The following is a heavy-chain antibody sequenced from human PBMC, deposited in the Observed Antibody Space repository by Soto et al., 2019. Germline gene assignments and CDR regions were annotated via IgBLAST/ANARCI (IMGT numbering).Heavy chain of an antibody. Sequence: DVHLVESGGGLVKPGGSLRLSCATSGYSFSSHNIYWFRQAPGKGLEWDSSIGTSDTSMYYADSVKGRCTVSRDDAKKSDYLQMDRLSVEDTATYYCARELSTLVRAYNWGKGTLVTVSS. D-gene: IGHD3-10*01. J-gene: IGHJ4*02. CDR2: IGTSDTSM. CDR3: ARELSTLVRAYN. V-gene: IGHV3-21*01. CDR1: GYSFSSHN.